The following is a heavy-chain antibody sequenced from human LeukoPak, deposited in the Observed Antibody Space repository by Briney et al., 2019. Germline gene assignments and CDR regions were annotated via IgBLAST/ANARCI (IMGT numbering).Heavy chain of an antibody. Sequence: SETLSLTCTVSGGSINSDIFHWSWIRQPAGRGLEWIGRISTTGSTDYNPSLKSRVTISEDTSKNQFSLKLSSVTAADTAIYYCARDRNRSKFDCWGQGILVTVSS. CDR2: ISTTGST. CDR1: GGSINSDIFH. D-gene: IGHD4-11*01. CDR3: ARDRNRSKFDC. J-gene: IGHJ4*02. V-gene: IGHV4-61*02.